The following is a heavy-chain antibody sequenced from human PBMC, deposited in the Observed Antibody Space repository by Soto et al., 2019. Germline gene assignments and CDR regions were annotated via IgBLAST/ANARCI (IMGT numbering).Heavy chain of an antibody. Sequence: GSLRLSCIASGFTFESYGMHWVRQAPGKGLEWVAVISHEGVTKNYADSVKGRFTVSRDDAKNTLYLQMKSLRGEDTALYYCATLASIQPERFDYWGQGTQVTVSS. CDR3: ATLASIQPERFDY. CDR1: GFTFESYG. D-gene: IGHD1-1*01. J-gene: IGHJ4*02. V-gene: IGHV3-30*03. CDR2: ISHEGVTK.